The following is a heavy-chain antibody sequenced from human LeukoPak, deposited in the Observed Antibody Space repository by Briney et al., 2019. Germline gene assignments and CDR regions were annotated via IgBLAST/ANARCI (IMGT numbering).Heavy chain of an antibody. CDR2: ISGSGGST. CDR1: GFTFSSYA. J-gene: IGHJ4*02. D-gene: IGHD3-10*01. V-gene: IGHV3-23*01. CDR3: ASLLWFGISGGAPFDY. Sequence: GGSLRLSCAASGFTFSSYAMSWVRQAPGKGLEWVSAISGSGGSTYYADSVKGRFTISRDNSKNTLYLQMNSLRAEDTAVYYCASLLWFGISGGAPFDYWGQGTLVTVSS.